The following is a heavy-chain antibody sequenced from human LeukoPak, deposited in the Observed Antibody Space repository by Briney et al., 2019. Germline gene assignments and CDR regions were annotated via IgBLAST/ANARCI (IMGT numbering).Heavy chain of an antibody. J-gene: IGHJ3*02. CDR1: ADSFSSHY. Sequence: SETLSLTCAVSADSFSSHYWTWIRQPPGKGLEWIGYISYIGSTNYNPSLKSRVTISIDTSKNQFSLKLSSVTAADTAVYYCARDLVTVTKGFDIWGQGAMVSVSS. V-gene: IGHV4-59*11. CDR3: ARDLVTVTKGFDI. D-gene: IGHD4-17*01. CDR2: ISYIGST.